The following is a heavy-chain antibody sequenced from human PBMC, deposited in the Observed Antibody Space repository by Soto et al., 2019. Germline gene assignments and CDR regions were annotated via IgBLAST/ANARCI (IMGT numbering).Heavy chain of an antibody. CDR1: GFTFSSYG. CDR2: ISYDGSNK. Sequence: GGSLRLSCAASGFTFSSYGMHWVRQAPGKGLEWVAVISYDGSNKYYADSVKGRFTISRDNSKNTLYLQMNSLRAEDTAVYYCATGLSTRGYYMDAWGKGTTVTVS. CDR3: ATGLSTRGYYMDA. J-gene: IGHJ6*03. V-gene: IGHV3-30*03. D-gene: IGHD1-26*01.